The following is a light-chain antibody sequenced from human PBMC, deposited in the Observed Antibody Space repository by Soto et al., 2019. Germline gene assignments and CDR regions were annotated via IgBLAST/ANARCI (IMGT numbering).Light chain of an antibody. J-gene: IGKJ1*01. CDR2: DAS. Sequence: DIQMTQSPPTLSASVGDRVTITCRASQSISSWLAWYQQKPGKAPKLLIYDASSLESGVPSRFSGSGSGTEFTLTISSLQPDDFATYYCQQYNSYQTFGQGTKV. CDR3: QQYNSYQT. CDR1: QSISSW. V-gene: IGKV1-5*01.